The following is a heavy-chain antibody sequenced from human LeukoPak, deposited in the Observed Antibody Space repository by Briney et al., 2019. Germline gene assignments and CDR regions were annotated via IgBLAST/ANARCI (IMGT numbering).Heavy chain of an antibody. CDR1: GGSISSGGYY. Sequence: SQTLSLTCTVSGGSISSGGYYWSWIRQPPGKGLEWLGEINHSGSTNYNPSLKSRVTISVDTSKNQFSLKLSSVTAADTAVYYCASLSSGWTAYYYYGMDVWGQGTTVTVSS. D-gene: IGHD6-19*01. CDR3: ASLSSGWTAYYYYGMDV. J-gene: IGHJ6*02. V-gene: IGHV4-30-2*01. CDR2: INHSGST.